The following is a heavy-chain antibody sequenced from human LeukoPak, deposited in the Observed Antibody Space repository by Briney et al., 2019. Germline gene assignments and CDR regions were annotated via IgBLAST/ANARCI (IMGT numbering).Heavy chain of an antibody. Sequence: ASVKVSCKASGYTFTGYYMHWVRQAPGQGLEWMGWINPNSGGTNYAQKFQGRVTMTRDTSISTAYMELSRLRSDDTAVYYCALRYYYGSGSYYYYGMDVWGQGTTVTVSS. V-gene: IGHV1-2*02. D-gene: IGHD3-10*01. J-gene: IGHJ6*02. CDR1: GYTFTGYY. CDR3: ALRYYYGSGSYYYYGMDV. CDR2: INPNSGGT.